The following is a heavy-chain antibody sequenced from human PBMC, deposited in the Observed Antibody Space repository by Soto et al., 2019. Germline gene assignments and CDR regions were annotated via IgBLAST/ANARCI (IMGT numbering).Heavy chain of an antibody. CDR1: GYTFTAFH. CDR2: FNPSTGAT. D-gene: IGHD2-15*01. CDR3: ARDKPVHCSGGSCWP. J-gene: IGHJ4*02. Sequence: ASVKVSCKASGYTFTAFHIHWFRQAPGQGLQWMGVFNPSTGATEYVQKFQGRVTLTSDTPTSTVYMELSSLRSEDTAVYYCARDKPVHCSGGSCWPWGQGTLVTVS. V-gene: IGHV1-46*01.